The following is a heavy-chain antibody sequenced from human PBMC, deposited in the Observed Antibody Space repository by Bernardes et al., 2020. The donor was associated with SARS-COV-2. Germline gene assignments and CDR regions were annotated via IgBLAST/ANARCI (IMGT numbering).Heavy chain of an antibody. D-gene: IGHD3-9*01. V-gene: IGHV3-23*01. Sequence: GGSLRLSCAASGFTFSSYAMSWVRQAPGKGLEWVSAISGSGGSTYYADSVKGRFTISRDNSKNTLYLQMNSLRAEDTAVYYCAKDRIGAYYDILTGYHEYYYYYGMDVWGQGTTVTVSS. J-gene: IGHJ6*02. CDR3: AKDRIGAYYDILTGYHEYYYYYGMDV. CDR2: ISGSGGST. CDR1: GFTFSSYA.